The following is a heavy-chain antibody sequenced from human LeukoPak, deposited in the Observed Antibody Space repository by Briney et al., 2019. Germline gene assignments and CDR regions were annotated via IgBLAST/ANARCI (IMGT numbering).Heavy chain of an antibody. Sequence: PSETLSLTCTVSGGSISSNYWSWIRQPPGKGLEWIGEINHSGSTNYNPSLKSRVTISVDTSKNQFSLKLSSVTAADTAVYYCAGAAAAFDYWGQGTLVTVSS. CDR3: AGAAAAFDY. V-gene: IGHV4-34*01. J-gene: IGHJ4*02. D-gene: IGHD6-13*01. CDR1: GGSISSNY. CDR2: INHSGST.